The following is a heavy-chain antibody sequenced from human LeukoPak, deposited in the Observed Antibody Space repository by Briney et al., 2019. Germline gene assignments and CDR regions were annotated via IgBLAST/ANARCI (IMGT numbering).Heavy chain of an antibody. Sequence: PSETLSLTCTVSGYSISSGYYWGWIRQPPGKGLEYIGSIYNSGSTFFNPSLKSRVTLSVDTSKNQFFLKLNSVTAADTAVYYCARGRYYDILTGWPSWYFDFWGRGTLVTVSS. D-gene: IGHD3-9*01. V-gene: IGHV4-38-2*02. J-gene: IGHJ2*01. CDR3: ARGRYYDILTGWPSWYFDF. CDR1: GYSISSGYY. CDR2: IYNSGST.